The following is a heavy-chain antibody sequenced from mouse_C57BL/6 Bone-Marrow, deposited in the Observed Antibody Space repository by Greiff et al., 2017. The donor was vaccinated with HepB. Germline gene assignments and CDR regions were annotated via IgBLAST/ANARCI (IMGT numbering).Heavy chain of an antibody. CDR1: GYSFTGYF. V-gene: IGHV1-20*01. Sequence: VHVKQSGPELVKPGDSVKISCKASGYSFTGYFMNWVMQSHGKSLEWIGRINPYNGDTFYNQKFKGKATLTVDKSSSTAHMELRSLTSEDSAVYYCAREGGNYFDYWGQGTTLTVSS. CDR2: INPYNGDT. J-gene: IGHJ2*01. CDR3: AREGGNYFDY.